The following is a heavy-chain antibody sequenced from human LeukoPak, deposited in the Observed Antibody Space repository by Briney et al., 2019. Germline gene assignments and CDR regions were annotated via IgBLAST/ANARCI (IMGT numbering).Heavy chain of an antibody. D-gene: IGHD3-3*01. J-gene: IGHJ4*02. Sequence: KPSETLSLTCAISGGSISGTPYCWGWIRQPPGKGLEWIGSIYYSGSTYYNPSLKSRLTISVDTSKNQFSLKLSSVTAADTAVYYCARASTIFGHFAYWGRGTLVTVSS. CDR1: GGSISGTPYC. V-gene: IGHV4-39*07. CDR3: ARASTIFGHFAY. CDR2: IYYSGST.